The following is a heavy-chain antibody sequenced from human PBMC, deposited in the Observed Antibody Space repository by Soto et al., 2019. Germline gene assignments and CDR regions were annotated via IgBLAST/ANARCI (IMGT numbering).Heavy chain of an antibody. CDR2: ISYDGSNK. CDR3: AKDLYDFWSGYSVNWFDP. D-gene: IGHD3-3*01. CDR1: GFTFSSYG. Sequence: GGSLRLSCAASGFTFSSYGMHWVRQAPGKGLEWVAVISYDGSNKYYADSVKGRFTISRDNSKNTLYLQMNSLRAEDTAVYYCAKDLYDFWSGYSVNWFDPWGQGTLVTVSS. V-gene: IGHV3-30*18. J-gene: IGHJ5*02.